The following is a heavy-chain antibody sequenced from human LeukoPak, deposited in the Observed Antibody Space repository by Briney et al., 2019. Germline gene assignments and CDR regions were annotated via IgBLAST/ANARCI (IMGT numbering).Heavy chain of an antibody. Sequence: GGSLRLSCAASGFTFSSYAMHWVRQAPGKGLEWVAVISYDGSNKYYADSVKGRFTTSRDNSKSTLYLQMNSLRAEDTAVYYCARGSSTGTLSLWFDPWGQGTLVTVSS. CDR1: GFTFSSYA. J-gene: IGHJ5*02. CDR2: ISYDGSNK. V-gene: IGHV3-30*04. D-gene: IGHD2-2*01. CDR3: ARGSSTGTLSLWFDP.